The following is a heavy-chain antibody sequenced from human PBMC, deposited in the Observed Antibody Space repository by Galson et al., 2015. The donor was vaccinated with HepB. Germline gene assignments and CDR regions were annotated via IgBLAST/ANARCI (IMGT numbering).Heavy chain of an antibody. J-gene: IGHJ6*04. D-gene: IGHD3-10*01. Sequence: SVKVYCKASGYSFPSYGISWVRQAPGQGLEWVAWISGYNDNKNYAQKIQGRATTTTDTSTSTAYMELRSLRFDDTAVYYCARAKGPLMIRGVHYYGMDVWGEGTTVTVSS. CDR1: GYSFPSYG. CDR3: ARAKGPLMIRGVHYYGMDV. CDR2: ISGYNDNK. V-gene: IGHV1-18*04.